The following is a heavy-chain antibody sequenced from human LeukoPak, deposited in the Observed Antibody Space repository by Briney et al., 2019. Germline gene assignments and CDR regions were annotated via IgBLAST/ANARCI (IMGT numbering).Heavy chain of an antibody. Sequence: SETLSLTCTVSGDSITSFCWYWIRQPPGKGLEWIGYIYNSGSTDYNPSLKSRVTISVDTSKNQFSLKLSSVTAADTAIYYCARHKPYGSGSYAPYYFDYWGQGTLVTVSS. CDR1: GDSITSFC. CDR3: ARHKPYGSGSYAPYYFDY. D-gene: IGHD3-10*01. V-gene: IGHV4-59*08. CDR2: IYNSGST. J-gene: IGHJ4*02.